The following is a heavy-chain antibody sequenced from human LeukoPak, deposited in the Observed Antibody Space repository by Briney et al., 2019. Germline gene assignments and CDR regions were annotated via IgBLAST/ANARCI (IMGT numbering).Heavy chain of an antibody. J-gene: IGHJ4*02. V-gene: IGHV3-33*01. D-gene: IGHD3-10*01. CDR3: ARGALTMLRGVTPPDY. CDR2: IWYDGSNK. Sequence: YPRGSLRLSCAASGFTFSSYGMHWVRQAPGKGLEWVAVIWYDGSNKYYADSVKGRFTISRDNSKNTLYLQMNSLRAEDTAVYYCARGALTMLRGVTPPDYWGQGTLVTVSS. CDR1: GFTFSSYG.